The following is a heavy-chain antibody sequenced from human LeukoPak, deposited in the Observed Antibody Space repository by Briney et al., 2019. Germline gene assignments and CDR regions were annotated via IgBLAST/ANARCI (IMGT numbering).Heavy chain of an antibody. CDR2: ISSSSSYI. CDR1: GFTFSSYS. V-gene: IGHV3-21*01. D-gene: IGHD6-19*01. J-gene: IGHJ5*02. CDR3: ARESEQWLVQRGVFRFDP. Sequence: PGGSLRLSCAASGFTFSSYSMNWVRQAPGKGLEWVSSISSSSSYIYYADSVKGRFTISRDNAKNSLYLQMNSLRAEDTAVYHCARESEQWLVQRGVFRFDPWGQGTLVTVSS.